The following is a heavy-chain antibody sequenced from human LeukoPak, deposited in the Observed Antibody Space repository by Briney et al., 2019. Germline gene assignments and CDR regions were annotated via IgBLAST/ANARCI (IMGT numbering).Heavy chain of an antibody. J-gene: IGHJ4*02. CDR2: IYYTGNT. Sequence: SQTLSLTFSVSGGSISGYYWSWIRQPPGRRLEWIGYIYYTGNTTYNPSLKSRVTISIDRSNNPFSLKFISVTVAHPAVYFCGRVLGASFDSWGQGNLVTV. CDR3: GRVLGASFDS. V-gene: IGHV4-59*08. D-gene: IGHD3-16*01. CDR1: GGSISGYY.